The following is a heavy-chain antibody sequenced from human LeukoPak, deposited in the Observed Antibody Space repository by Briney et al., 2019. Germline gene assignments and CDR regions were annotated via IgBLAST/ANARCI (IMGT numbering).Heavy chain of an antibody. D-gene: IGHD3-9*01. Sequence: GASVKVSCKASGYTFTSYDINWVRQATGQGLEWMGWMNPNSGNTGYAQKFQGRVTITRNTSISTAYMELSRLRSDDTAVYYCARDITYYDILTGYYPDYWGQGTLVTVSS. CDR3: ARDITYYDILTGYYPDY. J-gene: IGHJ4*02. CDR2: MNPNSGNT. CDR1: GYTFTSYD. V-gene: IGHV1-8*03.